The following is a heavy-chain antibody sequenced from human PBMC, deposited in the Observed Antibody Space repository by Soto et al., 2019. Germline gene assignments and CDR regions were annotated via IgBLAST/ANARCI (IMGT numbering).Heavy chain of an antibody. CDR3: AINSRYCSSTSCYAD. V-gene: IGHV3-23*01. CDR2: ISTSGDST. Sequence: EVQLLESGAGLVQPGGSLRLSCAASGFTFSSYAMSWVRQAPGKGLEWVSGISTSGDSTYYADSVKGQFTISRDNSKDTLYLQMNSLSAGDTAVYYCAINSRYCSSTSCYADWGQGTLVTVSS. CDR1: GFTFSSYA. D-gene: IGHD2-2*01. J-gene: IGHJ4*02.